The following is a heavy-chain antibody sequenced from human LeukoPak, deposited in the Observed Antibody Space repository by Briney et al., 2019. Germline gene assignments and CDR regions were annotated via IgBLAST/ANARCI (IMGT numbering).Heavy chain of an antibody. CDR3: VKALGTVTTPVYFDY. Sequence: PGGSLRLSCSAFGFTFSSYAMHWVRQAPGKGLEYVSAISSNGGSTYYADSVKGRFTISRDNSKNTLYLQMSSLRAEDTAVYYCVKALGTVTTPVYFDYWGQGTLVTVSS. CDR1: GFTFSSYA. J-gene: IGHJ4*02. CDR2: ISSNGGST. D-gene: IGHD4-17*01. V-gene: IGHV3-64D*06.